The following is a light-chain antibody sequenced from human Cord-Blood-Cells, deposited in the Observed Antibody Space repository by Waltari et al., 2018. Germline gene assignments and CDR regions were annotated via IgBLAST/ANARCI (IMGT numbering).Light chain of an antibody. V-gene: IGKV4-1*01. Sequence: DIVMTQSPDSLAVSLGARATINCKSSQSVLYSSNNNNYLAWNQQKPGQPPKLLIYWASTRESGVPDRFSGSGSGTDFTLTISSLQAEDVAVYYCQQYYSTPLTFGGGTKVEIK. J-gene: IGKJ4*01. CDR2: WAS. CDR1: QSVLYSSNNNNY. CDR3: QQYYSTPLT.